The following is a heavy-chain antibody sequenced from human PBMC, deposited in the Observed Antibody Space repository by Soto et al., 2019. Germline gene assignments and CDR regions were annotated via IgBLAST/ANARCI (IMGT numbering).Heavy chain of an antibody. V-gene: IGHV3-49*03. D-gene: IGHD2-15*01. J-gene: IGHJ6*02. CDR2: IRSKAYGGTT. Sequence: GGSLRLSCTASGFTFGDYAMSWFRQAPGKGLEWVGFIRSKAYGGTTEYAASVKGRFTISRDDSKSIAYLQMNSLKTEDTAVYYCTRGRTPQYCCGGSCLHYYYDYGMDVWGQGTTVTVSS. CDR3: TRGRTPQYCCGGSCLHYYYDYGMDV. CDR1: GFTFGDYA.